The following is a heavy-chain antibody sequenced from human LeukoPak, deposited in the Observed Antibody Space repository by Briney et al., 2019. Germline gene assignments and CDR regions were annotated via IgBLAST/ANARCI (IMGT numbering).Heavy chain of an antibody. D-gene: IGHD3-16*01. CDR3: VRDLILVWTPGDDFDH. J-gene: IGHJ4*02. V-gene: IGHV3-74*01. CDR1: GFTFSSYW. CDR2: INSDGSTT. Sequence: GGSLRLSCAASGFTFSSYWMHWVRQAPGKGLVRVSRINSDGSTTTYADSVKGRFTISRENARNTLYLQMNGLTAEDTAVYYCVRDLILVWTPGDDFDHWGQGTLVTVSS.